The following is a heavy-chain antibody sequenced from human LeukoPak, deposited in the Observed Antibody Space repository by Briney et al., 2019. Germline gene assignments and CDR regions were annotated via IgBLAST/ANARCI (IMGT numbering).Heavy chain of an antibody. V-gene: IGHV3-48*03. CDR3: AGMPGFGELSLDY. CDR1: GFTFSSYE. J-gene: IGHJ4*02. CDR2: ISSSGSTI. D-gene: IGHD3-10*01. Sequence: GGSLRLSYAASGFTFSSYEMNWVRQAPGKGLEWVSYISSSGSTIYYADSVKGRFTISRDNAKNSLYLQMNSLRAEDTAVYYCAGMPGFGELSLDYWGQGTLVTVSS.